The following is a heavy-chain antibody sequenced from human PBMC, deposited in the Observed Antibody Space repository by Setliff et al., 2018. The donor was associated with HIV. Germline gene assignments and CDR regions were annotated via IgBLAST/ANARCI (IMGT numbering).Heavy chain of an antibody. CDR3: ARVTAYYNFWSGYSQDYYYYMDV. CDR2: INHSGST. V-gene: IGHV4-34*01. J-gene: IGHJ6*03. Sequence: PSETLSLTCAVYGGSFSGYYWSWIRQSPGKGLEWIGEINHSGSTKYNPSLKSRVTISVDTSKNQFSLKLSSVTAADTAVYYCARVTAYYNFWSGYSQDYYYYMDVWGKGTTVTVSS. CDR1: GGSFSGYY. D-gene: IGHD3-3*01.